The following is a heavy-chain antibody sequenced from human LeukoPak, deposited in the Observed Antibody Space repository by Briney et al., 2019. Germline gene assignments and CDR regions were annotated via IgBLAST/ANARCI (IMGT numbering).Heavy chain of an antibody. D-gene: IGHD3-3*01. CDR2: IYTTGST. Sequence: SETLSLTCTVSGASISGFYWSWIRQSPGKRLEWIGYIYTTGSTIYNPSLKSRVTMSVDKSKKEFSLRLSSVTAADTAVYYCARQWSGYYTDFYFDSWGQGARVTVSS. V-gene: IGHV4-4*09. J-gene: IGHJ4*02. CDR3: ARQWSGYYTDFYFDS. CDR1: GASISGFY.